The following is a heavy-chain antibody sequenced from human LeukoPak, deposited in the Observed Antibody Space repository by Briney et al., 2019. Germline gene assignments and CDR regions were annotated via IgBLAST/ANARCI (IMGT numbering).Heavy chain of an antibody. CDR1: GYTFTSYY. D-gene: IGHD3-10*01. Sequence: ASVKVSCKASGYTFTSYYMHWVRQAPGQGLEWMGIINPSGGSTSYAQKFQGRVTITADKSTSTAYMELSSLRSEDTAVYYCARAYYYGSGSYFYYYYMDVWGKGTTVTVSS. CDR3: ARAYYYGSGSYFYYYYMDV. CDR2: INPSGGST. V-gene: IGHV1-46*01. J-gene: IGHJ6*03.